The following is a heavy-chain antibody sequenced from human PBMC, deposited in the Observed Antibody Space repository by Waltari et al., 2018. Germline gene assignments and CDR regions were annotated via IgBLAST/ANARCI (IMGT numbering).Heavy chain of an antibody. V-gene: IGHV4-34*01. Sequence: RQPPGKGLEWIGEINHSGSTNYNPSLKSRVTISVDTSKNQFSLKLSSVTAADTAVYYCARGTMDDSSGYYYGYWGQGTLVTVSS. CDR3: ARGTMDDSSGYYYGY. D-gene: IGHD3-22*01. CDR2: INHSGST. J-gene: IGHJ4*02.